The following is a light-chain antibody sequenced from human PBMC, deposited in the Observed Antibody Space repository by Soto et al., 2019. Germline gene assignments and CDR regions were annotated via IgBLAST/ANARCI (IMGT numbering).Light chain of an antibody. J-gene: IGKJ4*01. CDR1: QGISSY. V-gene: IGKV1-8*01. Sequence: AIQMTQSPSSLSASTGDRVTITCRASQGISSYLAWYQQKPGKAPKLLIYAASTLQSGVPSRFSGSGSGTDFTFTISSLQPEDIATYYCQQYDNLPLTFGGGTKVDIK. CDR2: AAS. CDR3: QQYDNLPLT.